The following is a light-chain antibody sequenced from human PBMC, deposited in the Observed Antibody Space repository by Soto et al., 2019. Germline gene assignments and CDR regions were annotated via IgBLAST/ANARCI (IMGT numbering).Light chain of an antibody. V-gene: IGLV2-14*01. CDR2: KVN. CDR1: SSDVGHPYNY. CDR3: MSFVESTSTHWV. Sequence: QSVLTQPASVSGSPGQSTTISCTGTSSDVGHPYNYVSWYQQYPGKAPKLLIFKVNNRPSGISGRFSGSKSGNTASLTISGLQAEDEGDYYCMSFVESTSTHWVLGGGT. J-gene: IGLJ3*02.